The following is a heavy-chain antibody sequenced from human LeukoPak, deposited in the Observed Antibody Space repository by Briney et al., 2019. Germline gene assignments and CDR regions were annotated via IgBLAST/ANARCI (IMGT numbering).Heavy chain of an antibody. D-gene: IGHD2-21*02. V-gene: IGHV1-69*05. CDR3: ARDRYCGGDCSDY. Sequence: SVKVSCKASGGTFSSYAISWVRQAPGQGLEWMGGIIPIFGTANYAQKFQGRVTITTDESTSTAYMELSSLRSEDAAVYYCARDRYCGGDCSDYWGQGALVTVSS. J-gene: IGHJ4*02. CDR2: IIPIFGTA. CDR1: GGTFSSYA.